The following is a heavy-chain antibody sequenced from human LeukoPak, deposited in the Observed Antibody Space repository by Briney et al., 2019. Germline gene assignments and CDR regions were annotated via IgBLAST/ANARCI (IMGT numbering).Heavy chain of an antibody. CDR3: ARERGDYYDSSGYKT. CDR1: GGSISSGDYY. D-gene: IGHD3-22*01. J-gene: IGHJ5*02. Sequence: SQTLSLTCTVSGGSISSGDYYWSWIRQPPGTGLEWIGYIYYSGSTYYNPSLKSRVTISVDTSKNQFSLKLRSVTAADTAVYYCARERGDYYDSSGYKTWGQGTLVTVSS. CDR2: IYYSGST. V-gene: IGHV4-30-4*01.